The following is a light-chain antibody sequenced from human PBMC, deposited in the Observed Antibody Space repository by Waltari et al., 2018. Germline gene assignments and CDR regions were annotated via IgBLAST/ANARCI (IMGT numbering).Light chain of an antibody. CDR3: SSYTSSSTLV. V-gene: IGLV2-14*03. CDR2: DVS. J-gene: IGLJ2*01. CDR1: SSNVWRSNY. Sequence: QSALTQPASVSGSPGQSITISCTGTSSNVWRSNYLSWYQHHPGKAPKLMIYDVSKRPSGVSNRFSGSKSGNTASLTISGLQAEDEADYYCSSYTSSSTLVFGGGTKLTVL.